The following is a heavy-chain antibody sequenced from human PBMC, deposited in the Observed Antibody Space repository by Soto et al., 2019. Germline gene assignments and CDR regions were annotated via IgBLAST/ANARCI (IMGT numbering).Heavy chain of an antibody. V-gene: IGHV3-23*01. J-gene: IGHJ3*02. CDR2: IRGNGRIT. CDR1: GFTFSSYA. Sequence: GGSLRLSCAASGFTFSSYAMSWVRRAPGKGLEWVSGIRGNGRITKYADSVKGRIIISRDNFKKTLFLQMNSLRAEDTAVYYCARDLSGDYGALDTWGQETMVTVSS. D-gene: IGHD4-17*01. CDR3: ARDLSGDYGALDT.